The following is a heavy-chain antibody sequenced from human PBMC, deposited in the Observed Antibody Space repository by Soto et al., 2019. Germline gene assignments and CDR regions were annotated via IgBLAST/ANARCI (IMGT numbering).Heavy chain of an antibody. D-gene: IGHD2-15*01. CDR2: INHSGST. CDR1: GGSFSGYY. CDR3: ARGQRCSGGSCYSVWFDP. Sequence: PSETLSLTCAVYGGSFSGYYWSWIRQPPGKGLEWIGEINHSGSTNYNPSLKSRVTISVDTSKNQFSLKLSSVTAADTAVYYCARGQRCSGGSCYSVWFDPWGQGTLVTVSS. J-gene: IGHJ5*02. V-gene: IGHV4-34*01.